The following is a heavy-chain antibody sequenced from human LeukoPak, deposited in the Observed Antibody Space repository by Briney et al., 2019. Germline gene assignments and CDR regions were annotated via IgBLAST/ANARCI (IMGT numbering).Heavy chain of an antibody. V-gene: IGHV4-61*02. CDR3: ARDDVDTPTFDY. D-gene: IGHD1-26*01. J-gene: IGHJ4*02. Sequence: SETLSLTCTVSGDSISSGTYYWSWLRQPAGKGLEWIGRIFTSGSTNYNPSLKSRVTMSLDTSKNQFSLKMNSVTAADTAVYYCARDDVDTPTFDYWGQGTLVTVSS. CDR2: IFTSGST. CDR1: GDSISSGTYY.